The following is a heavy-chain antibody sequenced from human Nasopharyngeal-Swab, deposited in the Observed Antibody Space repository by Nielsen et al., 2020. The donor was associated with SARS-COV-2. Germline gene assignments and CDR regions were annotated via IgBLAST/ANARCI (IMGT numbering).Heavy chain of an antibody. J-gene: IGHJ6*02. CDR1: GFTFSGSA. V-gene: IGHV3-73*01. CDR2: IRSKANSYAT. Sequence: GGSLRLSCAASGFTFSGSAMHWVRQASGKGLEWVGRIRSKANSYATAYAASVKGRFTISRDDSKNTAYPQMNSLKTEDTAVYYCTSLRVVTLKGMDVWGQGTTVTVSS. CDR3: TSLRVVTLKGMDV. D-gene: IGHD2-21*02.